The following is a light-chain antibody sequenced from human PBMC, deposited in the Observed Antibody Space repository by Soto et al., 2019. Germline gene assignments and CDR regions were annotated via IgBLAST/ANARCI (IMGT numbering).Light chain of an antibody. CDR3: HQRINWPFT. CDR2: DAS. Sequence: EIVLTQSPATLSLSPGERATLSCRASQSVSSYLAWYQQKPGQAPRLLIYDASNRATGIPARFSGSGSGTDFTLTISSLEPEDFAVYYCHQRINWPFTFGPGTKVDIK. V-gene: IGKV3-11*01. J-gene: IGKJ3*01. CDR1: QSVSSY.